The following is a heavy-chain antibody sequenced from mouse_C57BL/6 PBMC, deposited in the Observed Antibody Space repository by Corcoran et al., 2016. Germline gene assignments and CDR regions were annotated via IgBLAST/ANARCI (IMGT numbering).Heavy chain of an antibody. CDR1: GYTFTDYY. CDR3: ARCYYGSSPWWYFDV. J-gene: IGHJ1*03. Sequence: QVQLQQSGPELVKPGASVKISCKASGYTFTDYYINWVKQRPGQGLEWIGWIFPGSGSTYYNEKFKGKATLTVDKSSSTAYMLLSSLTPEDSAVYFCARCYYGSSPWWYFDVWGTGTTVTVSS. CDR2: IFPGSGST. V-gene: IGHV1-75*01. D-gene: IGHD1-1*01.